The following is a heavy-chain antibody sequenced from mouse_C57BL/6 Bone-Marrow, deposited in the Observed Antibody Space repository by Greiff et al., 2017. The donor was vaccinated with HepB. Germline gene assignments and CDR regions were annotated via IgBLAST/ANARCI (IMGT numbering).Heavy chain of an antibody. CDR1: GYTFTSYW. D-gene: IGHD3-3*01. CDR3: ARGGNLGVYYAMDY. V-gene: IGHV1-69*01. CDR2: IDPSDSYT. Sequence: QVQLQQPGAELVMPGASVKLSCKASGYTFTSYWMHWVKQRPGQGLEWIGEIDPSDSYTNYNQKFKGKSTLTVDKSSSTAYMQLSSLTSEESAVYYCARGGNLGVYYAMDYWGQGTSVTVSS. J-gene: IGHJ4*01.